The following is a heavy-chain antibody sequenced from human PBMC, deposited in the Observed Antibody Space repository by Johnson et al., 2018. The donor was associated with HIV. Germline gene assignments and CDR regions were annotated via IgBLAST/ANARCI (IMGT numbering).Heavy chain of an antibody. V-gene: IGHV3-30*04. J-gene: IGHJ3*02. CDR1: GFTFSSYA. Sequence: QEKLVESGGGVVQPGRSLRLSCAASGFTFSSYAMHWVRQAPGQGLEWVAVLSYDGGDNYYADSVHVRFTISRDNSKNTLYLQINSLSAEATAVYYCASTIFGVAWHAFDIWGQGTVVTVSS. CDR2: LSYDGGDN. D-gene: IGHD3-3*01. CDR3: ASTIFGVAWHAFDI.